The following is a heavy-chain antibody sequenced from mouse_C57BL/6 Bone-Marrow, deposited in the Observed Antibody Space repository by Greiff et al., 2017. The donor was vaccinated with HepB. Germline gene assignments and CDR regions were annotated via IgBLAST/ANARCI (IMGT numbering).Heavy chain of an antibody. CDR1: GFTFSDYG. V-gene: IGHV5-17*01. CDR2: ISSGSSTI. Sequence: EVKLMESGGGLVKPGGSLKLSCAASGFTFSDYGMHWVRQAPEKGLEWVAYISSGSSTIYYADTVKGRFTISRDNAKNTLFLQMTSLRSEDTAMYYCARGVYYDYGVYAMDYWGQGTSVTVSS. CDR3: ARGVYYDYGVYAMDY. D-gene: IGHD2-4*01. J-gene: IGHJ4*01.